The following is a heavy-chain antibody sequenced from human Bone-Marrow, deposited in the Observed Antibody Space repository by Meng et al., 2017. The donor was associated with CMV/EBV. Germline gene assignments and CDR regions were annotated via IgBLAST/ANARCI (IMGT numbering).Heavy chain of an antibody. J-gene: IGHJ3*01. D-gene: IGHD1-14*01. CDR2: ISWDRTNK. Sequence: GESLKISCAASGFTFTNFAIHWVRQAPGKGLEWVALISWDRTNKYYADSVRGRFTISRDNSKNTLYLQMNSLRAEDTAIYYCANLDDDETAKNAFDVWGQGTMVTVSS. CDR3: ANLDDDETAKNAFDV. V-gene: IGHV3-30-3*01. CDR1: GFTFTNFA.